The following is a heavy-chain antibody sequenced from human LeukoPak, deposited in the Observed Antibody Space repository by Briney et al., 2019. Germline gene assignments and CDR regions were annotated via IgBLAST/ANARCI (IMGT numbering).Heavy chain of an antibody. CDR2: IYYSGST. J-gene: IGHJ4*02. V-gene: IGHV4-59*01. CDR3: ARSITAYCSGGSCYPYFDY. D-gene: IGHD2-15*01. Sequence: SETLSLTCTVSGGSISSYYWSWLRQPPGKGLEWIGYIYYSGSTNYNPSLKSRVTISVDTSKNQFSLKLSSVTAAGTAVYYCARSITAYCSGGSCYPYFDYWGQGTLVTVSS. CDR1: GGSISSYY.